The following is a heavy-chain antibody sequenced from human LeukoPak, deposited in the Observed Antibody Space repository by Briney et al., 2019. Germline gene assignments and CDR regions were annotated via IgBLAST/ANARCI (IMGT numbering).Heavy chain of an antibody. CDR3: AKGSQWLVSSHFDY. CDR2: ISWNSGSI. Sequence: GGSLRLSCAASGFTFDDYAMHWVRQAPGKGLEWVSGISWNSGSIGYADSAKGRFTISRDNAKNSLYLQMNSLRAEDTALYYCAKGSQWLVSSHFDYWGQGTLVTVSS. J-gene: IGHJ4*02. CDR1: GFTFDDYA. V-gene: IGHV3-9*01. D-gene: IGHD6-19*01.